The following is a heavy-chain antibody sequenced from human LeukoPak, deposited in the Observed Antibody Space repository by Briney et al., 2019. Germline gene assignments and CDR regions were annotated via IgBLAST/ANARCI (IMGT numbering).Heavy chain of an antibody. CDR3: ARALDSSSSRYQAFEY. D-gene: IGHD2-2*01. J-gene: IGHJ4*02. V-gene: IGHV3-7*01. CDR2: IKQDGSEK. CDR1: GFTYSNYW. Sequence: GGSLRLSCAASGFTYSNYWMSWVRQAPGKGLEWVANIKQDGSEKYYVDSVKGRFTISRDNAKNSLYLQMNSLRAEDTAVYYCARALDSSSSRYQAFEYWGQGTLVTVSS.